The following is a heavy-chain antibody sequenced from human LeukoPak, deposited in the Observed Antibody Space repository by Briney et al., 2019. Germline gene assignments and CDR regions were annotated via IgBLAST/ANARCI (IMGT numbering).Heavy chain of an antibody. J-gene: IGHJ3*02. CDR2: ISHSGST. CDR1: GDSISSYGYH. D-gene: IGHD1-26*01. CDR3: AGDSGTYYVTGDHDAFDI. V-gene: IGHV4-30-4*08. Sequence: SQTLSLTCTVSGDSISSYGYHWRWIRQPPGKGLEWIGYISHSGSTQHNPSLKSRVTISLDTSKNQFSLKMNSVTAADTAVYYCAGDSGTYYVTGDHDAFDIWGQGTMITVSS.